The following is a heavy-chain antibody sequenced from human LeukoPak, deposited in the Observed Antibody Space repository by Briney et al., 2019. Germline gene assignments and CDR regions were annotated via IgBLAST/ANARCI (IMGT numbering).Heavy chain of an antibody. CDR1: GYTFTGYY. CDR2: INPNSGGT. V-gene: IGHV1-2*02. J-gene: IGHJ5*02. CDR3: ARGRERYNWFDP. Sequence: ASVKVSCKASGYTFTGYYMHWVRQAPGQGLEWMGWINPNSGGTNYAQKLQGRVTMTTDTSTSTAYMELRSLRSDDTAVYYCARGRERYNWFDPWGQGTLVTVSS.